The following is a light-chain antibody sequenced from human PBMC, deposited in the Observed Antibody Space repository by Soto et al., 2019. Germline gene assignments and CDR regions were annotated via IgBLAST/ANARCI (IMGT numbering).Light chain of an antibody. J-gene: IGLJ3*02. CDR2: EGS. CDR1: SSAVANYNL. CDR3: CSYAASSSPWV. Sequence: QSALTQPASVSGSPGQSITISCTGTSSAVANYNLVSWYQQHPGKAPKLIIYEGSQRPSGVSNRFSGSKSDNTASLAISGLQAEDEADYYCCSYAASSSPWVFGGGTKLTVL. V-gene: IGLV2-23*01.